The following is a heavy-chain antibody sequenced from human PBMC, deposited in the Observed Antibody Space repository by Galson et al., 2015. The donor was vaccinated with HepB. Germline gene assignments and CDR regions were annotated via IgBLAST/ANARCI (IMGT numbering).Heavy chain of an antibody. J-gene: IGHJ4*02. Sequence: SLRLSCAASGFTFSSYCMHWVRQAPGKGLEWVSCISSEGSNIYYADSVKGRFTISRDNAKNSLYLQMNSLRAEDTAVYYCARGDIAPAAGDYWGQGTLVTVSS. CDR1: GFTFSSYC. V-gene: IGHV3-21*01. CDR2: ISSEGSNI. CDR3: ARGDIAPAAGDY. D-gene: IGHD2-2*01.